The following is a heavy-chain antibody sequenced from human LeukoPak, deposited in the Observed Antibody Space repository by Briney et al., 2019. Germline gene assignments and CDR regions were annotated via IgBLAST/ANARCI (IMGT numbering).Heavy chain of an antibody. Sequence: GGSLRLSCAASGFTFSNAWMSWVRQAPGKGLEWVGRIKSKTDGGTTDYAAPVKGRFTISRDDSKNTLYLQMNSLKTEDTAVYYCTTARLLWFGELLGNDYWGQGTPVTVSS. D-gene: IGHD3-10*01. CDR3: TTARLLWFGELLGNDY. J-gene: IGHJ4*02. CDR2: IKSKTDGGTT. CDR1: GFTFSNAW. V-gene: IGHV3-15*01.